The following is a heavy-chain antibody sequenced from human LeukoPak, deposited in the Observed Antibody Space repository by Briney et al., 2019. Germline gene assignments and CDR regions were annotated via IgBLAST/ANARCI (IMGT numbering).Heavy chain of an antibody. J-gene: IGHJ4*02. CDR3: ARDTSRYCSSTSCYAAFDY. V-gene: IGHV3-30*04. Sequence: GGSLRLSCAASGFTFSSYAMHWVRQAPGKGLEWVAVISYDGSNKYYADSVKGRFTISRDNSKNTLYLQMNSLRAEDTAVYYCARDTSRYCSSTSCYAAFDYWGQETLVTVSS. D-gene: IGHD2-2*01. CDR2: ISYDGSNK. CDR1: GFTFSSYA.